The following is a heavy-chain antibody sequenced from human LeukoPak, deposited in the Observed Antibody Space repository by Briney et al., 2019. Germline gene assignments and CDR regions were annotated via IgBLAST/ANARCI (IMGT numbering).Heavy chain of an antibody. Sequence: ASVTDTCKASGYTFTGYYMHSVRQPPGQGPDWMGWINPNSGGTNFAQRLQGRLTMTRDTSISTAYIELSRLRSDDTAVYYGARGDYYDSSGYLDYWGQRTLVTVSS. J-gene: IGHJ4*02. CDR3: ARGDYYDSSGYLDY. D-gene: IGHD3-22*01. CDR1: GYTFTGYY. CDR2: INPNSGGT. V-gene: IGHV1-2*02.